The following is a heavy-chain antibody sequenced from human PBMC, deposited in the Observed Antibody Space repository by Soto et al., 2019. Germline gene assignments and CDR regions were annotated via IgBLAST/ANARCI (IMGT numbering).Heavy chain of an antibody. CDR3: ARDDPYSNLVHDAFDI. CDR1: GGSISSGGFY. D-gene: IGHD4-4*01. CDR2: IYHSGST. J-gene: IGHJ3*02. V-gene: IGHV4-61*08. Sequence: SETLSLTCTVSGGSISSGGFYWNWIRQHPGKGLEWIGYIYHSGSTNYNPSLKSRVTISVDTSKNQFSLKLSSVTAADTAVYYCARDDPYSNLVHDAFDIWGQGTMVTVSS.